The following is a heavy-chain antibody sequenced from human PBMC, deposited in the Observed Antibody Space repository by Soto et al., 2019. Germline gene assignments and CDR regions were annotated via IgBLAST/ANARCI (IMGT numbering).Heavy chain of an antibody. J-gene: IGHJ4*02. CDR1: GGSITTGVYY. Sequence: PSETLSLTCTVSGGSITTGVYYWSWIRQLPGKGLDWIGHRYYSDITYYNPSLKSRVSIPLDTSKNQFSLKLSFVTAADTAMYYCARTKCSGGSCYSWSLDYWGQGTPVTVSS. CDR3: ARTKCSGGSCYSWSLDY. CDR2: RYYSDIT. D-gene: IGHD2-15*01. V-gene: IGHV4-31*03.